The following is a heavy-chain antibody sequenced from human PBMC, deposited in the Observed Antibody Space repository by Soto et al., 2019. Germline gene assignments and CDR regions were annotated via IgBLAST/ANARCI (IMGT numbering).Heavy chain of an antibody. CDR2: ITGSGGRT. CDR3: EKDTRYGEYVRWFDP. V-gene: IGHV3-23*01. J-gene: IGHJ5*02. CDR1: GFTFSSYA. D-gene: IGHD4-17*01. Sequence: EVHLLESGGGLVQPGGSLILSCAASGFTFSSYAMTWVRQAPGRGLEGVSGITGSGGRTYYADAVKGRFTISRDNSKSTLYLQMNSLRAEDTAVYYCEKDTRYGEYVRWFDPWGQGTLVTVSS.